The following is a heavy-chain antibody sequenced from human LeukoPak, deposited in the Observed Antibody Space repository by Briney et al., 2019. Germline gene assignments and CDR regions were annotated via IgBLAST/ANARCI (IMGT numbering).Heavy chain of an antibody. J-gene: IGHJ3*02. CDR2: MNPNSGNT. CDR1: GYTFASHD. D-gene: IGHD1-26*01. V-gene: IGHV1-8*01. Sequence: GASVKVSCKASGYTFASHDINWVRQATGQGLEWMGWMNPNSGNTGYAQRFQGRVTITRNTSISTAYMELSSLRSEDTAVYYCARASYFGAFDIWGQGTMVTVSS. CDR3: ARASYFGAFDI.